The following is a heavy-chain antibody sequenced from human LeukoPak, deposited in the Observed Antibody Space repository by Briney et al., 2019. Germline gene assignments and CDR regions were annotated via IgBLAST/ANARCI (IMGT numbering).Heavy chain of an antibody. CDR3: ARDIWGSVAANDAFDI. D-gene: IGHD6-6*01. Sequence: GGSLRLSCAASGFTFSSYNMNWVRQAPGKGLEWVSSITSGSSYIYYADSVKGRFTTSRDNAKESLYLQMNTLSAEDTAVYHCARDIWGSVAANDAFDIWGQGTVVTVSS. CDR1: GFTFSSYN. J-gene: IGHJ3*02. V-gene: IGHV3-21*01. CDR2: ITSGSSYI.